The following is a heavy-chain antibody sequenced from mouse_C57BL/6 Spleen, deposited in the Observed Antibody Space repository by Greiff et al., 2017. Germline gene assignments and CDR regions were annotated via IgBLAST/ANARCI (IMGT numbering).Heavy chain of an antibody. CDR3: AKGGAYYSNYVAMDC. J-gene: IGHJ4*01. D-gene: IGHD2-5*01. Sequence: VKVVESGPGLVQPSQCLSITCTVSGFSFTSYGVHWVRQSPGKGLEWLGVIWRGGGTDYNAAFMSRLSSTKDNSKSQVFFKMNSRQADDTAIYYCAKGGAYYSNYVAMDCWGQGASVTVSS. CDR1: GFSFTSYG. CDR2: IWRGGGT. V-gene: IGHV2-5*01.